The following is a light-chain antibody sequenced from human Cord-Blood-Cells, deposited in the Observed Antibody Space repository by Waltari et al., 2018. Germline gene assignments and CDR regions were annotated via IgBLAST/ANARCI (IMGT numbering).Light chain of an antibody. V-gene: IGLV2-23*01. CDR1: SSDVGSYNL. J-gene: IGLJ2*01. Sequence: QSALTQPASVSGSPGQSITIPCTGTSSDVGSYNLVSWYQQHPGKAPKLMIYEGSNRPSGVSNRFSGSKSGNTDSLTISGLQAEDEADYYCCSYAGSSNVVFGGGTKLTVL. CDR3: CSYAGSSNVV. CDR2: EGS.